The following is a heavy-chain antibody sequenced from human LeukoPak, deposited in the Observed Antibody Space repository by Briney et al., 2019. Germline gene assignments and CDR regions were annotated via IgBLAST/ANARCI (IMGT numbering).Heavy chain of an antibody. Sequence: GESLKISCKGSGYSFTSYWIGWVRQMPGKGLEWMGIIYPGDSDTRYSPSFQGQVTISADKSISTAYLQWSSLKASDTAMYYCARHVGAQARYYYDSSGYRDAFDIWGQGTMVTVSS. CDR1: GYSFTSYW. CDR3: ARHVGAQARYYYDSSGYRDAFDI. D-gene: IGHD3-22*01. J-gene: IGHJ3*02. V-gene: IGHV5-51*01. CDR2: IYPGDSDT.